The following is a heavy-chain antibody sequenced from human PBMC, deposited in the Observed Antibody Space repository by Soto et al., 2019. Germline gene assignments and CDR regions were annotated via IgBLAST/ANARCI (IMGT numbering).Heavy chain of an antibody. CDR2: ISAYNGNT. CDR3: ARDIVVVPAAMGDYYYGMDV. CDR1: GYTFTSYG. Sequence: ASVKVSCKASGYTFTSYGISWVRQAPGQGLEWMGWISAYNGNTNYAQKLQGRVTMTTDTSTSTAYMELRSLRSDDTAVYYCARDIVVVPAAMGDYYYGMDVWGQGTTVTVS. J-gene: IGHJ6*02. D-gene: IGHD2-2*01. V-gene: IGHV1-18*01.